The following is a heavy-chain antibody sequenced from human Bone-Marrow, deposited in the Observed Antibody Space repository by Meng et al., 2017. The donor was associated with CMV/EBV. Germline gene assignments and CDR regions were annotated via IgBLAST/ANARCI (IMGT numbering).Heavy chain of an antibody. CDR1: GFTFSSYW. CDR3: ARAPLEQPSWFYYYYYGMDV. D-gene: IGHD3-10*01. CDR2: INSDGSST. V-gene: IGHV3-74*01. J-gene: IGHJ6*02. Sequence: GESLKISCAASGFTFSSYWMHWVRQAPGKGLVWVSRINSDGSSTSYADSVKGRFTISRDNAKNTLYLQMNSLRAEDTAVYYCARAPLEQPSWFYYYYYGMDVWGQGTTVTVSS.